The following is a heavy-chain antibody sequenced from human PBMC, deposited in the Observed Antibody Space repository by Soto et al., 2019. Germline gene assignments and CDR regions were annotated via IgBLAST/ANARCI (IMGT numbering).Heavy chain of an antibody. CDR2: IYYSGST. CDR3: ARGHGRGYYDFWSGRTGDAFDI. V-gene: IGHV4-59*01. J-gene: IGHJ3*02. D-gene: IGHD3-3*01. CDR1: GGSISSYY. Sequence: QVQLQASGPGLVKPSATLSLPCTVSGGSISSYYWSWIRQPPGKGLEWIGYIYYSGSTNYNPSLKSRVTISVDTSKNQFSLKLSSVTAADTAVYYCARGHGRGYYDFWSGRTGDAFDIWGQGTMVTVSS.